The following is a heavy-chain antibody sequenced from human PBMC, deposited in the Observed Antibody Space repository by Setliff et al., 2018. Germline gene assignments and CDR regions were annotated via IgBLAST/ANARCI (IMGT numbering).Heavy chain of an antibody. J-gene: IGHJ4*02. CDR2: INPNSGGT. Sequence: ASVKVSCKASGYTFTGYYMHWVRQAPGQGLEWMGWINPNSGGTNYAQKFQGWVTMTRDTSASTGYMELSRLRSDDTAVYYCARDTYGDYHRFDYWGQGTLVTVSS. CDR1: GYTFTGYY. CDR3: ARDTYGDYHRFDY. V-gene: IGHV1-2*04. D-gene: IGHD4-17*01.